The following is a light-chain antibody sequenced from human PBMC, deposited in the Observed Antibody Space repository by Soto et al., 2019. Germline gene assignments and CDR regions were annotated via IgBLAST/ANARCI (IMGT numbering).Light chain of an antibody. J-gene: IGLJ1*01. Sequence: QSVLTQPPSVSGAPGQRVTISCTGSSSNIGAGYDVHWYQQLPETAPKLLIYGNNNRPSGVPVRFSGSKSGTSASLAITGLQAEDEADYYCQSYDSSLSALVLGTGTKLTVL. CDR1: SSNIGAGYD. CDR2: GNN. V-gene: IGLV1-40*01. CDR3: QSYDSSLSALV.